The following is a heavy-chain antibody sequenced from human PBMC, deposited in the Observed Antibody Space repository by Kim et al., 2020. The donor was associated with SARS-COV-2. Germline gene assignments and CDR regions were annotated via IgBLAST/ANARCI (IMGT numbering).Heavy chain of an antibody. V-gene: IGHV4-59*08. CDR2: IYEDGDT. D-gene: IGHD3-22*01. J-gene: IGHJ3*01. Sequence: SETLSLTCSVSGGSITSYYWNWIRQTPGKGLEWIGYIYEDGDTNYNPSLKSRVTISIDMSKNQFSLNLSSVTAADTALYYCARIDSGGWAFDLWGQGTMVTVSS. CDR1: GGSITSYY. CDR3: ARIDSGGWAFDL.